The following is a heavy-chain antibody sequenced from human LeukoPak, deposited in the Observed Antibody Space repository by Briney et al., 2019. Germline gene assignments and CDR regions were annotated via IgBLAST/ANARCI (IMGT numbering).Heavy chain of an antibody. CDR3: VRDSLEYQLLLGDCGGGRCYGFDY. CDR2: ISAYNGNT. J-gene: IGHJ4*02. Sequence: ASVKVSCKASGYTFTSNGISWVRQAPGQGLEWMGWISAYNGNTNYEQKLQGRVTMTTDTSTSTVYMELRSLRSDDTAVYYCVRDSLEYQLLLGDCGGGRCYGFDYWGQGTLVIVSS. V-gene: IGHV1-18*01. CDR1: GYTFTSNG. D-gene: IGHD2-15*01.